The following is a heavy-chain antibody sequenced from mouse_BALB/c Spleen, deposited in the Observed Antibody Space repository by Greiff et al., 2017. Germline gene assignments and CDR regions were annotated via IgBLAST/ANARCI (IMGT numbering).Heavy chain of an antibody. Sequence: EVNVVESGGGLVKPGGSLKLSCAASGFTFSSYTMSWVRQTPEKRLEWVATISSGGGNTYYPDSVKGRFTISRDNAKNNLYLQMSSLRSEDTALYYCARNYYGSSYCDYWGQGTTLTVSS. J-gene: IGHJ2*01. CDR2: ISSGGGNT. V-gene: IGHV5-9*03. CDR3: ARNYYGSSYCDY. D-gene: IGHD1-1*01. CDR1: GFTFSSYT.